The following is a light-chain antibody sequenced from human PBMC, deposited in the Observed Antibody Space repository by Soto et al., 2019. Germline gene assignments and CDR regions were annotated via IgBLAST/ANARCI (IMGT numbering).Light chain of an antibody. Sequence: LAQPASVSGSPGQSITISCTGTSSDVGACNLVSWYQHLPDKAPKLIISEVTNRPSGVSDRFSGSKSGNTASLTISGLQAEDEADYYCASLTTTNFVFGSGTKVTVL. CDR1: SSDVGACNL. CDR3: ASLTTTNFV. J-gene: IGLJ1*01. CDR2: EVT. V-gene: IGLV2-14*01.